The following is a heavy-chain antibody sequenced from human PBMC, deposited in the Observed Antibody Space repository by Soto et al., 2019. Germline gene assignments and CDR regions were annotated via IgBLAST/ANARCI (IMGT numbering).Heavy chain of an antibody. J-gene: IGHJ5*02. D-gene: IGHD3-3*01. CDR1: GGSFSGYY. V-gene: IGHV4-34*01. CDR2: INHSGST. CDR3: ARVARFLEWLLVYNWFDP. Sequence: SETLSLTCDVYGGSFSGYYWSWIRQPPGKGLEWIGEINHSGSTNYNPSLKSRVTISVDTSKNQFSLKLSSVTAADTAVYYCARVARFLEWLLVYNWFDPWGQGTLVTVSS.